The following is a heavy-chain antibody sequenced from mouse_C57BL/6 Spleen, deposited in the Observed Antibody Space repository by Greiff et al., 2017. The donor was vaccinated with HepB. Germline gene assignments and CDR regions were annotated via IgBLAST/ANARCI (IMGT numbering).Heavy chain of an antibody. V-gene: IGHV1-50*01. CDR1: GYTFTSYW. J-gene: IGHJ4*01. Sequence: QVQLQQPGAELVKPGASVKLSCKASGYTFTSYWMQWVKQRPGQGLEWIGEIDPSDSYTNYNQKFKGKATLTVDTSSSTAYMQLSSLTSEDSAVYYCARFVYYAMDYWGQVTSVTVSS. CDR2: IDPSDSYT. CDR3: ARFVYYAMDY.